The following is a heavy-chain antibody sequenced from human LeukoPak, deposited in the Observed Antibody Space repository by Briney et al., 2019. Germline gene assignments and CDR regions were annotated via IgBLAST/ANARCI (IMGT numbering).Heavy chain of an antibody. J-gene: IGHJ4*02. D-gene: IGHD3-10*01. V-gene: IGHV3-23*01. Sequence: GGSLRLSCAASGFTFSSYAMSWVRQAPGKGLEWVSAISGSGGSTYYADSVKGRFTISRDNSKNTLYLQMNSLRAEDTAVYYCAKDYFCYYGSGSYLDYWGQGTLVTVSS. CDR3: AKDYFCYYGSGSYLDY. CDR2: ISGSGGST. CDR1: GFTFSSYA.